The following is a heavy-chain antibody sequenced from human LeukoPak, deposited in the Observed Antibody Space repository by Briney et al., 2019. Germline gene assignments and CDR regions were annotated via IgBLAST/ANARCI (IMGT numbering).Heavy chain of an antibody. CDR3: ARGPAEWELRYYYYYYMDA. CDR2: MNPNSGNT. V-gene: IGHV1-8*01. CDR1: GYTFTSYD. Sequence: ASVKVSCKASGYTFTSYDINWVRQATGQGLEWMGWMNPNSGNTGYAQKFQGRVTMTRNTSISTAYMELSSLRSEDTAVYYCARGPAEWELRYYYYYYMDAWGKGTTVTVSS. D-gene: IGHD1-26*01. J-gene: IGHJ6*03.